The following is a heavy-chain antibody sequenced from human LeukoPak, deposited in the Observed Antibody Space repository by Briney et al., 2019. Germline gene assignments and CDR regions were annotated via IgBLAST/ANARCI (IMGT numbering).Heavy chain of an antibody. D-gene: IGHD6-19*01. CDR1: GGSISANY. CDR2: IYSSGST. J-gene: IGHJ4*02. Sequence: SETLSLTCTVSGGSISANYWIWMRQSAGKGLEYIGRIYSSGSTNYNPSLKSRVTMSVDTSKNQFSLKLSSVTAADTAVYYCARGISSGWLLSVDYWGQGTLVTVSS. V-gene: IGHV4-4*07. CDR3: ARGISSGWLLSVDY.